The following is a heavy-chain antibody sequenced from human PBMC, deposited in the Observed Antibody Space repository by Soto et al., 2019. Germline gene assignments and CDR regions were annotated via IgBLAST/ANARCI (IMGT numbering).Heavy chain of an antibody. V-gene: IGHV3-64*01. CDR3: AGYDILTGYLYYFDY. CDR1: GFTFSSYA. Sequence: AGGSLRLSCAASGFTFSSYAMHWVRQAPGKGLEYVSAISSNGGSTYYANSVKGRFTISRDNSKNTLYLQMNSLRAEDTAVYYCAGYDILTGYLYYFDYWGQGTLVTVSS. CDR2: ISSNGGST. D-gene: IGHD3-9*01. J-gene: IGHJ4*02.